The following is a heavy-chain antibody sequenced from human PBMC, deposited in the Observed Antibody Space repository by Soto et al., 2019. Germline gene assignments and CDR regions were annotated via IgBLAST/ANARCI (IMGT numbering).Heavy chain of an antibody. D-gene: IGHD6-13*01. CDR3: ALLPGIAAAGTLGSLDYYYYGMDV. J-gene: IGHJ6*02. CDR1: GYSFTSYW. V-gene: IGHV5-51*01. Sequence: GESLKISCKGSGYSFTSYWIGWVRQMPGKGLEWMGIIYPGDSDTRYSPSFQGQVTISADKSISTAYLQWSSLKASDTAMYYCALLPGIAAAGTLGSLDYYYYGMDVWGQGTTVTVSS. CDR2: IYPGDSDT.